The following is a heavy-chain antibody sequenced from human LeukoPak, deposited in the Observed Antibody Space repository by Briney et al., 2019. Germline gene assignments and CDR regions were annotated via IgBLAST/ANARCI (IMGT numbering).Heavy chain of an antibody. CDR3: ARAGTMVAYYDFWSVTRGFDY. V-gene: IGHV4-59*01. Sequence: SETLSLTCTVSGGSISSYYWSWIRQPPGKGLEWIGYIYYSGSTNYNPSLKSRVTISVDTSKNQFSLKLSSVTAADTAVYYCARAGTMVAYYDFWSVTRGFDYWGEGTLVTVSS. CDR1: GGSISSYY. J-gene: IGHJ4*02. CDR2: IYYSGST. D-gene: IGHD3-3*01.